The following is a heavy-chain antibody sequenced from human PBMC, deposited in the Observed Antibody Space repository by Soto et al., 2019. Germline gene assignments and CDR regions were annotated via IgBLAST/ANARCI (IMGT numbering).Heavy chain of an antibody. CDR3: ATRGILVTDPFDY. J-gene: IGHJ4*02. CDR2: IYYSGRT. CDR1: GGSISSNY. D-gene: IGHD6-19*01. Sequence: PSETLSLTCSVSGGSISSNYWGWIRQPPGKGLEWIGSIYYSGRTYYNPSLKSRVTISADTSKNQFSLKLSSVTATDTAVYYCATRGILVTDPFDYWGQGTLVTVSS. V-gene: IGHV4-39*01.